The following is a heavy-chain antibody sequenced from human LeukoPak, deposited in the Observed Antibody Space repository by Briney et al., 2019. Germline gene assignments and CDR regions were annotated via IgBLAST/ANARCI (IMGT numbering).Heavy chain of an antibody. CDR1: GYSISSAYY. V-gene: IGHV4-38-2*02. CDR3: GRDGGTHDY. D-gene: IGHD1-1*01. CDR2: IYHSGST. J-gene: IGHJ4*02. Sequence: SETLSLTCTVSGYSISSAYYWGCIRQPPGKGLEWIGSIYHSGSTYYNSSLKSRVTISVDTSKNQFALQMTSVTAADTSVYYCGRDGGTHDYWGQGILVTVSS.